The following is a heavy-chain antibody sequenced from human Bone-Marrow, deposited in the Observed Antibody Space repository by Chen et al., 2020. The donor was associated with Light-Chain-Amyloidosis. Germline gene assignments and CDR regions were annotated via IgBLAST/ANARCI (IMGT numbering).Heavy chain of an antibody. CDR3: ARRRDGYNVDY. D-gene: IGHD5-12*01. J-gene: IGHJ4*02. V-gene: IGHV5-51*01. CDR2: IDPDDSDA. Sequence: GRLGQSGREVRRAGGSLKSSWKGSGYTFPSSGIGWVRQMPGEGLEWMGVIDPDDSDARYSPSLEGHVTISADKSINTAYLQWRSLKASDTARDYCARRRDGYNVDYWGQATLVPVSS. CDR1: GYTFPSSG.